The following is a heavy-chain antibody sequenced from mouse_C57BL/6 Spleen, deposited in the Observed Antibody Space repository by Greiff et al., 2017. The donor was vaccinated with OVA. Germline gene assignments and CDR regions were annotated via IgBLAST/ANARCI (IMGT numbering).Heavy chain of an antibody. CDR2: IYPRSGNT. V-gene: IGHV1-81*01. CDR1: GYTFTSYG. D-gene: IGHD1-1*01. J-gene: IGHJ4*01. CDR3: ARGEELLRSRGYAMDY. Sequence: QVQLQQSGAELARPGASVKLSCKASGYTFTSYGISWVKQRTGQGLEWIGEIYPRSGNTYYNEKFKGKATLTADKSSSTAYMELRSLTSEDSAVYFCARGEELLRSRGYAMDYWGQGTSVTVSS.